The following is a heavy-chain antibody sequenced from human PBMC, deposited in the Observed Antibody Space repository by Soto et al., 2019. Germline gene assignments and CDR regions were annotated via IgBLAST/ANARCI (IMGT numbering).Heavy chain of an antibody. CDR2: ISGSGGST. V-gene: IGHV3-23*01. CDR3: ARESEDLTSNFDY. CDR1: GFTFSSYA. J-gene: IGHJ4*02. Sequence: QTGGSLRLSCAASGFTFSSYAMSWVRQAPGKGLEWVSAISGSGGSTYYADSVKGRFTISRDNSKNSLYLEMNSLRAEDTAVYYCARESEDLTSNFDYWGQGTLVTVS.